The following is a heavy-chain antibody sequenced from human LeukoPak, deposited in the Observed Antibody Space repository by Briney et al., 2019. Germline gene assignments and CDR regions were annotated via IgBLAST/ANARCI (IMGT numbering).Heavy chain of an antibody. CDR3: ARGYCSGGSCYWGFDP. D-gene: IGHD2-15*01. CDR1: GGTFSSYA. V-gene: IGHV1-69*04. Sequence: ASVTVSCKASGGTFSSYAISWVRQAPGQGLEWMGRIIPILGIANYAQKFQGRVTITADKSTSTAYMELSSLRSEDTAVYYCARGYCSGGSCYWGFDPWGQGTLVTVSS. J-gene: IGHJ5*02. CDR2: IIPILGIA.